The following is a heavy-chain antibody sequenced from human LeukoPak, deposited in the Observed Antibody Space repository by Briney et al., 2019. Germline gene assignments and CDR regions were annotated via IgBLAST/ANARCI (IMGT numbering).Heavy chain of an antibody. D-gene: IGHD6-13*01. CDR3: ASSIAAAPYYFDY. J-gene: IGHJ4*02. Sequence: GGSLRLSCAASGFTFSSYAMSWVRQAPGKGLEWVSAISGSGGSTYCADSVKGRFTISRDNSKNTLYLQMNSLRAEDTAVYYCASSIAAAPYYFDYWGQGTLVTVSS. V-gene: IGHV3-23*01. CDR2: ISGSGGST. CDR1: GFTFSSYA.